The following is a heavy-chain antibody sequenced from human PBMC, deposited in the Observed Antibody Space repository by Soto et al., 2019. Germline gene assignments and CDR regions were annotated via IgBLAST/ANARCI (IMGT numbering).Heavy chain of an antibody. D-gene: IGHD6-19*01. J-gene: IGHJ6*02. CDR2: IIPIFGTA. Sequence: AVKVSCKASGGTFSSYAISWVRQAPGQGLEWMGGIIPIFGTANYAQKFRGRVTITADESTSTAYMELSSLRSEDTAVYYCARETLAVAGATYYGMDVWGQGTTVTVSS. V-gene: IGHV1-69*13. CDR3: ARETLAVAGATYYGMDV. CDR1: GGTFSSYA.